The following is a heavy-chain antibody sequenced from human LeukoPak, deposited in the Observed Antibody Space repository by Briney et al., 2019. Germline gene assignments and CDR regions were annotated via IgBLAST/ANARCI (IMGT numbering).Heavy chain of an antibody. CDR1: GFTFNNYD. Sequence: GGSLRLSCAASGFTFNNYDMHWVRQAPGKGLEWVSFIQFDQSFKYYADSVKGRFTISRDNSKNTLYQQMNSLGAEDTAVYYCAKGPLIEVAGTTWDYWGQGTLVTVSS. CDR3: AKGPLIEVAGTTWDY. J-gene: IGHJ4*02. D-gene: IGHD6-19*01. CDR2: IQFDQSFK. V-gene: IGHV3-30*02.